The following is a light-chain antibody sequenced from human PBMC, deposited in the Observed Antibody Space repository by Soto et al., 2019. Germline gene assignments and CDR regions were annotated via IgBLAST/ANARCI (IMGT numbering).Light chain of an antibody. Sequence: DIQLTQSPSFLSASVGDRVTITCRASQGIRDFLAWYQQKPGKAPKLLIYAASTLQPGVPTRFSGIASGTEFTLIISNPQPADFATYYCPQFNVYPLTFGGGTKVEIK. CDR2: AAS. CDR1: QGIRDF. J-gene: IGKJ4*01. CDR3: PQFNVYPLT. V-gene: IGKV1-9*01.